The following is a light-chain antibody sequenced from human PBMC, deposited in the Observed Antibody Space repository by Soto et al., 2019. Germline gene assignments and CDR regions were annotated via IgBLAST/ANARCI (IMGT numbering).Light chain of an antibody. V-gene: IGKV1-33*01. J-gene: IGKJ2*01. CDR1: HDISNF. CDR3: QQYENFSYT. CDR2: DAS. Sequence: DIQMTQSPSSLSASVGDRVTITCQASHDISNFLNWYQQRPGKAPKLLIFDASNLEEGVPSRFSGSGSGTNFTFTISSLHPDDFATYYCQQYENFSYTFGQGTKVEIK.